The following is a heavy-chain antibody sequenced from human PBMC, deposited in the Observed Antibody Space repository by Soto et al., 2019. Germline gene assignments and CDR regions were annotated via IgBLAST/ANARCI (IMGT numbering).Heavy chain of an antibody. V-gene: IGHV3-23*01. J-gene: IGHJ4*02. CDR2: ISGSGGST. CDR1: GFTFSSYA. Sequence: GGSLRLSCAASGFTFSSYAMSWVRQAPGKGLEWVSAISGSGGSTYYADSVKGRFTISRDNSKNTLYLQMNSLRAEDTAVYYCAKTDYYDSSGYGFDYWGQGTLVTVSS. D-gene: IGHD3-22*01. CDR3: AKTDYYDSSGYGFDY.